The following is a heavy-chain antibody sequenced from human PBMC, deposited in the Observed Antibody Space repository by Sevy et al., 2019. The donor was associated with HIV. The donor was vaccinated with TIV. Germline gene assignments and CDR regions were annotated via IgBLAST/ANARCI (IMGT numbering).Heavy chain of an antibody. CDR2: IYTSGST. CDR3: ARSTGYCSSTSCPYYYYYGMDV. CDR1: GGSISSYY. J-gene: IGHJ6*02. D-gene: IGHD2-2*01. Sequence: SETLSLTCTVSGGSISSYYWSWIRQPAGKGLEWIGRIYTSGSTNYNPSLKSRVTMSVDTSKNQFSLKLSSVTVADTAVYYCARSTGYCSSTSCPYYYYYGMDVWGQGTTVTVSS. V-gene: IGHV4-4*07.